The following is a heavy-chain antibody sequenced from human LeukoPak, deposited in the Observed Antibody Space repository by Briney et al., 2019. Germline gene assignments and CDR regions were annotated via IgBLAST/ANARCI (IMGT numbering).Heavy chain of an antibody. D-gene: IGHD2-21*02. J-gene: IGHJ4*02. Sequence: GGSLRLSCAASGFTFSSYGMHWVRQAPGKGLEWVAVISYDGSNKYYADSVKGRFTISRDNSKNTLYLQMNSLRAEDTAVYYCAKDLVTAPGFDYWGQGTLVTVSS. CDR3: AKDLVTAPGFDY. V-gene: IGHV3-30*18. CDR1: GFTFSSYG. CDR2: ISYDGSNK.